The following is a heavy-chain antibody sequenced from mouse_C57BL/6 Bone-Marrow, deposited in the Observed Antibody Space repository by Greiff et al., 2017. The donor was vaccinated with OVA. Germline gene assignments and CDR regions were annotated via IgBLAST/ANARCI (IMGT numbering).Heavy chain of an antibody. V-gene: IGHV1-54*01. CDR3: ARSHIRDYYAMDD. Sequence: VQLQQSGAELVRPGTSVKVSCKASGYAFTNYLIEWVKQRPGQGLEWIGVINPGSGGTNYNEQFKGKATLTADKSSSTAYMQLSSLTSEDSAVYFCARSHIRDYYAMDDWGQGTAVTVSS. J-gene: IGHJ4*01. CDR2: INPGSGGT. CDR1: GYAFTNYL.